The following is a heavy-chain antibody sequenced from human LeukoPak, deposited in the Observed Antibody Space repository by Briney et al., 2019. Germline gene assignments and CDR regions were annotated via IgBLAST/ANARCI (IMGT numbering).Heavy chain of an antibody. D-gene: IGHD2-15*01. CDR2: IYHSGST. CDR1: GGSISSYY. J-gene: IGHJ4*02. V-gene: IGHV4-59*08. CDR3: ARVATQSGYLDY. Sequence: PSETLSLTCTVSGGSISSYYWSWIRQAPGKGLEWIGSIYHSGSTYYNPSLKSRVTISVDTSKNQFSLKLSSVTAADTAVYYCARVATQSGYLDYWGQGTLVTVSS.